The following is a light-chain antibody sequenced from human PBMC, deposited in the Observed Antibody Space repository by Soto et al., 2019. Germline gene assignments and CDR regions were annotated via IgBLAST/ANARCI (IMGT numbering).Light chain of an antibody. CDR1: QSISSW. CDR2: KAS. J-gene: IGKJ2*01. CDR3: QHLVS. Sequence: DIQLTQSPSALSASVGDRVTVTCRASQSISSWLAWYQQKPGKAPKLLIHKASNLQIGVPSRFSGSGSGTEFTLTISSLQHDDFATYYSQHLVSFGQGTKLEIK. V-gene: IGKV1-5*03.